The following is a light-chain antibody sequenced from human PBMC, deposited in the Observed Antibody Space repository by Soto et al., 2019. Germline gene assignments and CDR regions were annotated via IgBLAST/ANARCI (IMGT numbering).Light chain of an antibody. J-gene: IGKJ4*01. CDR1: QGVSSY. V-gene: IGKV3D-11*01. CDR2: DAS. Sequence: EIVLTQSPATLSLSPGERSTLSCRASQGVSSYLAWYQQKPGQAPRLLIYDASNRATGIPARFSGSGPGTDFTLTISSLEPEDFAVYYCQQRSNWLALTFGGGTKVDIK. CDR3: QQRSNWLALT.